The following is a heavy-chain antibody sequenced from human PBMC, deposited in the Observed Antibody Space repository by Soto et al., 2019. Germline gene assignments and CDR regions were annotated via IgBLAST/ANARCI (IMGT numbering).Heavy chain of an antibody. J-gene: IGHJ4*02. Sequence: QVQLQESGPRLVKPSGTLSLTCTVSGGSITNSNWWSWVRLPPAKGLAWIGDIYHAGSTKYNPSPERRVTMSVDTSNNQFALTLTSVTAADTAVYFCARGPPIVGNTTPLDSWGQGTLVTVS. D-gene: IGHD1-26*01. V-gene: IGHV4-4*02. CDR2: IYHAGST. CDR1: GGSITNSNW. CDR3: ARGPPIVGNTTPLDS.